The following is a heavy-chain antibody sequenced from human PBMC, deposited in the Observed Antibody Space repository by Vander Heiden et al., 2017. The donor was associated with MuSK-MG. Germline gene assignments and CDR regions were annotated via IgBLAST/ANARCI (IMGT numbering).Heavy chain of an antibody. J-gene: IGHJ4*02. CDR3: ARGYGPGSHNELDH. CDR2: IRLSAADT. Sequence: EVQLLESGGGLVQPGGSLRLSCAASGFTFSNFALHWVRQAPGKGLEWVAGIRLSAADTDYADCVKGRFSVSRDNSKNTLLLQMNNLRAEDTARYYCARGYGPGSHNELDHGGQAPLFPFSS. CDR1: GFTFSNFA. D-gene: IGHD3-10*01. V-gene: IGHV3-23*01.